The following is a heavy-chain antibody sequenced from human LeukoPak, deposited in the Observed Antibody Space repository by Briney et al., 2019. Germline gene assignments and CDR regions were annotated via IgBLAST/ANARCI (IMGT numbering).Heavy chain of an antibody. V-gene: IGHV3-74*01. J-gene: IGHJ3*02. D-gene: IGHD1-26*01. Sequence: GGSLRLSWVASGFTFRKYWLHWVRQAPGKGLEWVSRINPDDESTSYADSVRGRFTISRDNAKNTLYLQMNSLRAEDTAVYYCLTILEATIDAFDIWGQGTMVTVSS. CDR2: INPDDEST. CDR1: GFTFRKYW. CDR3: LTILEATIDAFDI.